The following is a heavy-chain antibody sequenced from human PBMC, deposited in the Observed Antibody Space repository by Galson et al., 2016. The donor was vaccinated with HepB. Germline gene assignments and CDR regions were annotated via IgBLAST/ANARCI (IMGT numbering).Heavy chain of an antibody. Sequence: SLRLSCAAPGFTFSSYSMSWVRQAPGKGLEWVSSIISSSSYIYYADSVKGRFTISRDNAKNSLYLQMNSLRAEDTAVYYCARVEFYYYYAMEVWGQGTTVTVAS. J-gene: IGHJ6*02. D-gene: IGHD3-10*01. CDR2: IISSSSYI. V-gene: IGHV3-21*01. CDR1: GFTFSSYS. CDR3: ARVEFYYYYAMEV.